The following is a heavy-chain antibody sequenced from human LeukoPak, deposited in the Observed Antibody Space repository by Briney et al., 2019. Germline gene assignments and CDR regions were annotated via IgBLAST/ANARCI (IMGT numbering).Heavy chain of an antibody. CDR1: GFTFSSYG. CDR3: AKAPGGYSGYDYFGFGWFDP. J-gene: IGHJ5*02. V-gene: IGHV3-23*01. D-gene: IGHD5-12*01. CDR2: ISGSGGST. Sequence: PGGSLRLSCAASGFTFSSYGMSWVRQAPGKGLEWVSAISGSGGSTYYADSVKGRFTISRDNSKNTLYLQMNSLRAEDTAVYYCAKAPGGYSGYDYFGFGWFDPWGQGTLVTVSS.